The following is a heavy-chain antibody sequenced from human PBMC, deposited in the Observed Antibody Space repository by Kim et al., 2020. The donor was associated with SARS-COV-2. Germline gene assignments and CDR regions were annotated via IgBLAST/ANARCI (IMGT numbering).Heavy chain of an antibody. V-gene: IGHV4-34*01. CDR1: GGSFSGYY. J-gene: IGHJ4*02. Sequence: SETLSLTCAVYGGSFSGYYWSWIRQPPGKGLEWIGEINHSGSTNYNPSLKSRVTISVDTSKNQFSLKLSSVTAADTAVYYCARGPSPIGREDYWGQGTLVTVSS. CDR2: INHSGST. CDR3: ARGPSPIGREDY.